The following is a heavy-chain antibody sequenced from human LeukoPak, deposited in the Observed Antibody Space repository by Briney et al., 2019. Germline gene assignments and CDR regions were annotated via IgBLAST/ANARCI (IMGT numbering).Heavy chain of an antibody. CDR1: GGSFSGYY. Sequence: PSETLSLTCAVYGGSFSGYYWSWIRQPPGKGLEWIGEIDHSGSTNYNPSLKSRVTITVDTSKNQFSLKLSSVTAADTAGYYCARGQYYYPQGFDPWGQGTLVTASS. V-gene: IGHV4-34*01. D-gene: IGHD3-10*01. CDR3: ARGQYYYPQGFDP. CDR2: IDHSGST. J-gene: IGHJ5*02.